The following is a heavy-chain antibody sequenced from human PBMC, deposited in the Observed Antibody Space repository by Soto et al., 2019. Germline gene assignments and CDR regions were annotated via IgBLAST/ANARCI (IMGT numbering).Heavy chain of an antibody. V-gene: IGHV4-4*02. CDR3: ARGPRV. Sequence: QVQLQESGPGLVKPSGTLSLTCAVSGDSISSSNWWSWVRQPPGEGLEWIGEIYHTGITNYNSSLKSRLSMSVDKSKNQFSLKLTSVTAADPAVYFCARGPRVWGRGTLVTVSS. J-gene: IGHJ2*01. CDR2: IYHTGIT. CDR1: GDSISSSNW.